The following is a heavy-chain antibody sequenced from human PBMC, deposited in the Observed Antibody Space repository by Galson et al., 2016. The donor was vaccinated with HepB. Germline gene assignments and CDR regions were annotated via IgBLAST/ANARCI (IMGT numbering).Heavy chain of an antibody. CDR3: ARDPPGVPDFALDV. CDR2: ICDGGSA. J-gene: IGHJ6*02. D-gene: IGHD3-10*01. V-gene: IGHV3-66*01. CDR1: GFTVSSNC. Sequence: SLRLSCAASGFTVSSNCMSWVRQAPGKGLEWVSLICDGGSAYYTASVKARFTIPRDNSKNTLYLQMNNLRPEDTAVYFCARDPPGVPDFALDVWGQGTTVTVSS.